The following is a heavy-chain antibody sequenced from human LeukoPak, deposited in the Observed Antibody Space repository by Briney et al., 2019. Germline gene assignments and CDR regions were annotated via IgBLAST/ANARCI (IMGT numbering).Heavy chain of an antibody. CDR2: INHSGST. CDR1: GGSFSGYY. CDR3: ARDGGWANDY. D-gene: IGHD6-19*01. J-gene: IGHJ4*02. Sequence: SETLSLTCAVYGGSFSGYYWSWIRQPPGKGLEWIGEINHSGSTNYNPSLKSRVTISVDTSKNQFSLKLSSVTAADTAVYYCARDGGWANDYWGQGTLVTVSS. V-gene: IGHV4-34*01.